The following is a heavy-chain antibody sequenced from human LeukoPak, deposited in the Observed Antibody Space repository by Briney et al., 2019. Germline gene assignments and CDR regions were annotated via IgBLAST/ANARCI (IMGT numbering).Heavy chain of an antibody. CDR2: IYYSGST. Sequence: PSETLSLTCTVSGGSISSGGYYWSWIRQHPGKGLEWIGYIYYSGSTYHNPSLKSRVTISVDTSKNQFSLKLSSVTAADTAVYYCASYYDSSGCLDIWGQGTMVTVSS. V-gene: IGHV4-31*03. CDR3: ASYYDSSGCLDI. J-gene: IGHJ3*02. D-gene: IGHD3-22*01. CDR1: GGSISSGGYY.